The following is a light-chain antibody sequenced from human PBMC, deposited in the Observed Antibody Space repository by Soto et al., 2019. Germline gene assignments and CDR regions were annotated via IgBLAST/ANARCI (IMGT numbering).Light chain of an antibody. V-gene: IGLV2-14*01. J-gene: IGLJ1*01. Sequence: QSALTQPASVSGSPGQSITISCTVTSSDVGGYNYVSWYQQHPGKAPKLMIYDVSNRPSGVSNRFSGSKSGNTASLTISGLQAEDEADYYSSSYAGSYTYVFGTGTKVTVL. CDR3: SSYAGSYTYV. CDR1: SSDVGGYNY. CDR2: DVS.